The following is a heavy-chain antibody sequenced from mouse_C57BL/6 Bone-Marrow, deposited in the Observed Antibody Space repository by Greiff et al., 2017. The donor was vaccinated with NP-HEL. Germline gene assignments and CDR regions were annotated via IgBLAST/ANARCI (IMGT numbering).Heavy chain of an antibody. D-gene: IGHD2-2*01. V-gene: IGHV5-16*01. J-gene: IGHJ4*01. CDR1: GFTFSDYY. Sequence: EVHLVESEGGLVQPGSSMKLSCTASGFTFSDYYMAWVRQVPEKGLEWVANINYDGSSTYYLDSLKSRFIISRDNAKNILYLQMSSLKSEDTATYYCAREDGYDYAMDYWGQGTSVTVSS. CDR2: INYDGSST. CDR3: AREDGYDYAMDY.